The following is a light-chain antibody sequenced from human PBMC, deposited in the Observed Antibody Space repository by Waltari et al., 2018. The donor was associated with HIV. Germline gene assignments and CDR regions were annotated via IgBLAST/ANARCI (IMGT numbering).Light chain of an antibody. CDR3: GTWDSSLSAGVV. Sequence: QSVLTQPPSVSAAPGQTVPISCSGSSSNIGNFYLSWYQQLPGTAPKLLIYENNKRPSGIPDRFSGSKSGTSATLGITGLQTGDEANYYCGTWDSSLSAGVVFGGGTKLTVL. CDR1: SSNIGNFY. V-gene: IGLV1-51*02. CDR2: ENN. J-gene: IGLJ2*01.